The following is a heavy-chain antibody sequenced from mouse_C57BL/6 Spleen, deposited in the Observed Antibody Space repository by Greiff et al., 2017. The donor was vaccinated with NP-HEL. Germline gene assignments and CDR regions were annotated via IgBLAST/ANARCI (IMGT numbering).Heavy chain of an antibody. V-gene: IGHV1-15*01. CDR3: TRKGSYDYDYAMDY. Sequence: QVQLQQSGAELVRPGASVTLSCKASGYTFTDYEMHWVKQTPVHGLEWIGAIDPETGGTAYNQKFKGKAILTADKSSITAYMELRSLTSEDSAVYYCTRKGSYDYDYAMDYWGQGTSVTVSS. D-gene: IGHD2-4*01. J-gene: IGHJ4*01. CDR2: IDPETGGT. CDR1: GYTFTDYE.